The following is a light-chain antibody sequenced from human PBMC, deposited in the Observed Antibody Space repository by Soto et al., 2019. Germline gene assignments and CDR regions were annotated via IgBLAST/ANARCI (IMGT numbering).Light chain of an antibody. V-gene: IGKV3-11*01. CDR2: GAS. CDR1: QSVSSY. CDR3: QQYTGPPTT. J-gene: IGKJ5*01. Sequence: EIVLTQSPATLSLSPGERATLSCRASQSVSSYLAWYQQKPGQAPRLLIYGASTRAAGIPDRFSGSGSGTDFTLTITRLETEDSAVYFCQQYTGPPTTFGQGTRLEIK.